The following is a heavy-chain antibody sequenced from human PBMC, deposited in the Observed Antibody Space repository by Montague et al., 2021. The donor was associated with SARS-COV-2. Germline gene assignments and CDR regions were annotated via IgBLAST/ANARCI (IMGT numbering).Heavy chain of an antibody. CDR1: GGSIRSGGYY. Sequence: TLSLTCTVSGGSIRSGGYYWSWIRQHPGNVLEWIGYIYYSGSTYYNPSLKSRVTISVDTSKNQFSLKLRSVTAADTAVYYCARVSVEMATTGVYYYYGMDVGGQGTTVTVSS. V-gene: IGHV4-31*03. CDR2: IYYSGST. J-gene: IGHJ6*02. D-gene: IGHD5-24*01. CDR3: ARVSVEMATTGVYYYYGMDV.